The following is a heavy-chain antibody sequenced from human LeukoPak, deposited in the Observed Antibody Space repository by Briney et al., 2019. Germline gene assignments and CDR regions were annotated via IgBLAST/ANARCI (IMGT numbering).Heavy chain of an antibody. J-gene: IGHJ4*02. V-gene: IGHV4-38-2*02. D-gene: IGHD3-16*01. CDR3: ASFTEYFDY. CDR2: IYHSGST. CDR1: GYSISSGYY. Sequence: SETLSLTCTVSGYSISSGYYRGWIRQPPGKGLEWIGSIYHSGSTYYNPSLKSRVTISVDTSKNQFSLKLSSVTAADTAVYYCASFTEYFDYWGQGTLVTVSS.